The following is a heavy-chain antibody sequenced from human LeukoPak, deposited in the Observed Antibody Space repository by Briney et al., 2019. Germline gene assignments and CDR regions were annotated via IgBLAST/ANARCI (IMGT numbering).Heavy chain of an antibody. D-gene: IGHD5-12*01. CDR1: GYSFTSYW. V-gene: IGHV5-51*01. CDR3: ARHRAVATERYFDY. Sequence: GESLKISCKGSGYSFTSYWIGWVRQMPGKGLEWMGIIYHGDSDTRYSPSFQGQVTISADKSISTAYRQWSSLKASDSAMYYCARHRAVATERYFDYWGQGTLVTVSS. J-gene: IGHJ4*02. CDR2: IYHGDSDT.